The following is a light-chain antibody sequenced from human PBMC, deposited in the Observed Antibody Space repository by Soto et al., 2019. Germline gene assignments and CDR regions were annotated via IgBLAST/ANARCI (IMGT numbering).Light chain of an antibody. CDR1: SSDIGGYNL. J-gene: IGLJ3*02. CDR3: STYTAGSVDWV. V-gene: IGLV2-14*01. CDR2: HVT. Sequence: QSALTQPASVSGSPGQSITISCTGTSSDIGGYNLVSWYQQHPGEAPILIIYHVTNQPSGVSNRLSVFKFGNTASLTVSGLQGEVAADYHGSTYTAGSVDWVFXGGTKGTVL.